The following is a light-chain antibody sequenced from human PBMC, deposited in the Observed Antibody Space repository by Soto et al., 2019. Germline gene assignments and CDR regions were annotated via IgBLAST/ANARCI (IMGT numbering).Light chain of an antibody. J-gene: IGLJ1*01. V-gene: IGLV1-40*01. CDR1: TPNIGAGYD. CDR3: QSYDRSLSGYV. Sequence: QPVLTQPPSMSGAPGQRVSISCTGSTPNIGAGYDVHWYQQLPGTAPKLLIFGNSNRPSGVPDRFSGSKSATSASLAITGLQAEDEADYYCQSYDRSLSGYVFGSGTKVTVL. CDR2: GNS.